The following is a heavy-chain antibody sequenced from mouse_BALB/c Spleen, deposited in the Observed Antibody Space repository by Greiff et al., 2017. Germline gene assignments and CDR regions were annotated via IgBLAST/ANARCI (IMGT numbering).Heavy chain of an antibody. V-gene: IGHV14-1*02. CDR3: ASSAYCRGRFAY. Sequence: EVQLQQSGAELVRPGALVKLSCKASGFNINDYYMHWVKQRPEQGLEWIGWIDPENGNTIYDPKFQGKASITADTSSNTAYLQLSSLTSEDTAVYYCASSAYCRGRFAYWGQGTLVTVSA. CDR2: IDPENGNT. D-gene: IGHD2-12*01. J-gene: IGHJ3*01. CDR1: GFNINDYY.